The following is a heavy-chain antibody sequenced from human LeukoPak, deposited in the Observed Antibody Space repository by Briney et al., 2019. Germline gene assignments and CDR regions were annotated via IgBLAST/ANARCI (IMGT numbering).Heavy chain of an antibody. CDR1: GGSISGYY. CDR3: ARHLSDSGSYQLLWY. V-gene: IGHV4-4*07. D-gene: IGHD3-10*01. CDR2: IYTSGST. Sequence: PSETLSLTCTVSGGSISGYYWSWIRQPAGKGLEWIGHIYTSGSTNYNPSLRSRVTMSVDTSKNQFSLKLSSVTAADTAVYYCARHLSDSGSYQLLWYWGQGTLVTVSS. J-gene: IGHJ4*02.